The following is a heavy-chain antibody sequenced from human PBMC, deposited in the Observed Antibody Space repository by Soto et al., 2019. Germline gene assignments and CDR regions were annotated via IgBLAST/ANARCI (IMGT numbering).Heavy chain of an antibody. D-gene: IGHD4-17*01. Sequence: QVQLVQSGAEVKKPGASVKVSCMASGYTFTGYFMHWVRQAPGQGLEWMGWINPNSGGTSYAQKFQGRVTMSRDTYISTAYMELTRLRSDDTAVYYCARDYGDYANWFDPWGQGTLVTVSS. CDR3: ARDYGDYANWFDP. CDR1: GYTFTGYF. J-gene: IGHJ5*02. CDR2: INPNSGGT. V-gene: IGHV1-2*02.